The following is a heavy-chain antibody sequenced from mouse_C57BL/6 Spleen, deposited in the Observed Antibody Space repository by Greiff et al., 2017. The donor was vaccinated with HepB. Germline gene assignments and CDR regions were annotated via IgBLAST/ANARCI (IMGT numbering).Heavy chain of an antibody. Sequence: VQLQQSGAELVRPGSSVKLSCKASGYTFTSYWMHWVKQRPIQGLAWIGNIDPSDSETHYNQKFKDKATLTVDKSSSTAYMQLSSLTSEDSAVYYGASWDYGDYAMDYWGQGTSVTVAS. D-gene: IGHD2-4*01. V-gene: IGHV1-52*01. J-gene: IGHJ4*01. CDR3: ASWDYGDYAMDY. CDR1: GYTFTSYW. CDR2: IDPSDSET.